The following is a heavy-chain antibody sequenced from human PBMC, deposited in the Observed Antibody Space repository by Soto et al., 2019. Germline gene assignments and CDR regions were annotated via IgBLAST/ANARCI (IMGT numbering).Heavy chain of an antibody. CDR2: ISSSSSYI. CDR1: GFTFSSYS. CDR3: ARDLLRFLEWLPEGMDV. Sequence: GGSLRLSCAASGFTFSSYSMNWVRQAPGKGLEWVSSISSSSSYIYYADSVKGRFTISRDNAKNSLYLQMNSLRAEDTAVYYCARDLLRFLEWLPEGMDVWGQGTTVTV. D-gene: IGHD3-3*01. J-gene: IGHJ6*02. V-gene: IGHV3-21*01.